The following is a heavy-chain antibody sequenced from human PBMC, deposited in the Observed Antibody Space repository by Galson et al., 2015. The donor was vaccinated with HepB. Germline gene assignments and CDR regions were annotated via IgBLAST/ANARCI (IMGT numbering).Heavy chain of an antibody. Sequence: LRLSCAASGFMSWVRQAPGKGLEWVSTISGSGGSTYYADFVKGRFTISRDNSKNTLYLQMNSLRAEDTAVYYCAKGGGNSPLDYWGQGTLVSVSS. V-gene: IGHV3-23*01. J-gene: IGHJ4*02. CDR3: AKGGGNSPLDY. CDR1: GF. CDR2: ISGSGGST. D-gene: IGHD4-23*01.